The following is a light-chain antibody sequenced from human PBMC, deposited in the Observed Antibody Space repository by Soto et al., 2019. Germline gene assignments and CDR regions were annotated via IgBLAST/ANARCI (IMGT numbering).Light chain of an antibody. J-gene: IGKJ2*01. CDR2: DTS. V-gene: IGKV3-20*01. CDR1: QSVGSSN. Sequence: TVLTQSPGTLSLSPGERATLSCRASQSVGSSNLAWYQQKPGQPPRLLIYDTSSRATGIPNRFSGSGSGTDFTLTISRLEPEDFAVYHCQQYGNPPWTFGQGTKLEIK. CDR3: QQYGNPPWT.